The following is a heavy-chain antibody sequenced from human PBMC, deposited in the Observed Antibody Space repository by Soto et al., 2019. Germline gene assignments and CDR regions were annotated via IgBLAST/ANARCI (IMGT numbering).Heavy chain of an antibody. CDR3: ARLGGLTGSYDY. D-gene: IGHD7-27*01. V-gene: IGHV1-3*01. Sequence: ASVKVSCKASGYTFTSYAMHWVRQAPGQRLEWMGWINAGNGNTKYSQKFQGRVTITRDTSASTAYMELSSLRSEDTAVYYCARLGGLTGSYDYWGQGTLVTVSS. CDR2: INAGNGNT. CDR1: GYTFTSYA. J-gene: IGHJ4*02.